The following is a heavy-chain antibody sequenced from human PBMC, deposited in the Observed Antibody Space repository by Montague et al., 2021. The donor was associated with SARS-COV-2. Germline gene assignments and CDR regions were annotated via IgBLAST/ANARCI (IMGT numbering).Heavy chain of an antibody. V-gene: IGHV4-59*08. CDR2: SYYNAST. CDR3: ARTYYDIMNGYFNRGAFDT. J-gene: IGHJ3*02. D-gene: IGHD3-9*01. Sequence: SETLSLTCTVSGDSISSDCWIWIRKPPGNGLEWVGFSYYNASTSYNPSLKIRGTIAVDTSKNQFSLTLSLVTAAATAVDYCARTYYDIMNGYFNRGAFDTWGQGTMVTVSS. CDR1: GDSISSDC.